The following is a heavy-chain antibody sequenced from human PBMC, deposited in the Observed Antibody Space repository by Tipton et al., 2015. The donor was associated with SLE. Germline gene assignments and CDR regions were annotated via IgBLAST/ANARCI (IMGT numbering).Heavy chain of an antibody. V-gene: IGHV4-31*03. CDR1: GGSISSGSYY. J-gene: IGHJ3*01. CDR2: ISYSGST. D-gene: IGHD5-24*01. CDR3: ARSRDKATDSFDL. Sequence: TLSLTCTVSGGSISSGSYYWSWIRQHPGKGLEWIGYISYSGSTYYNPSLKSRVTISVDTSKNQFSLRLTSMTAADTAMYYCARSRDKATDSFDLWGLGTKVTVSS.